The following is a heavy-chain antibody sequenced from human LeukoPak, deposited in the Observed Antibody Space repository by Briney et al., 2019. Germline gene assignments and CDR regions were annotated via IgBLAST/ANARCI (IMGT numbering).Heavy chain of an antibody. CDR1: GGSISSSSYY. CDR2: IYHSGST. J-gene: IGHJ4*02. V-gene: IGHV4-39*01. Sequence: PSETLSLTCTVSGGSISSSSYYWGWIRQPPGKGLEWIGSIYHSGSTYYNPSLKSRVTISVDTSKNQFSLKLSSVTAADMAVYYWTRHQWWLAPRNFDYWGQGTLVTVSS. CDR3: TRHQWWLAPRNFDY. D-gene: IGHD2-8*01.